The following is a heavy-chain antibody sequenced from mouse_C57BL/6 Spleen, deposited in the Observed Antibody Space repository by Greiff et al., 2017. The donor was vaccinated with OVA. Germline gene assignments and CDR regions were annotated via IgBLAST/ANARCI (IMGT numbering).Heavy chain of an antibody. V-gene: IGHV1-15*01. CDR1: GYTFTDYE. CDR2: IDPETGGT. Sequence: QVHVKQSGAELVRPGASVTLSCKASGYTFTDYEMHWVKQTPVHGLEWIGAIDPETGGTAYNQKFKGKAILTADKSSSTAYMELRSLTSEDSAVYYCTRNYYGRGGAMDYWGQGTSVTVSS. J-gene: IGHJ4*01. D-gene: IGHD1-1*01. CDR3: TRNYYGRGGAMDY.